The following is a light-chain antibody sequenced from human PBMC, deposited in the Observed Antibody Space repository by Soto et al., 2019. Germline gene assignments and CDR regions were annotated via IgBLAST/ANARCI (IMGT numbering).Light chain of an antibody. CDR3: QQRSNWPRT. CDR2: DAS. Sequence: EIVLTQSPATLSLSPGERVTLSCRASQSVSSYLAWYQQKPGQPPRLLIYDASNRATGIPARFSGSGSGTDFTLTISSLEPEDFAVYYCQQRSNWPRTFGQGTKLEIK. CDR1: QSVSSY. V-gene: IGKV3-11*01. J-gene: IGKJ2*01.